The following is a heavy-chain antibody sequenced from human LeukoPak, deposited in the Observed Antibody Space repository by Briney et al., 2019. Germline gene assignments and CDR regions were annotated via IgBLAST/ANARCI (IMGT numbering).Heavy chain of an antibody. Sequence: SVKVSCKASGGTFSSYAISWVRQAPGQGLEWMGGIIPIFGTANYAQKFQGRVTITADESTSTAYMELSSLRAEDTAVYYCAKDLTMVRGVPRAFDYWGQGTLVTVSS. CDR3: AKDLTMVRGVPRAFDY. D-gene: IGHD3-10*01. J-gene: IGHJ4*02. V-gene: IGHV1-69*13. CDR2: IIPIFGTA. CDR1: GGTFSSYA.